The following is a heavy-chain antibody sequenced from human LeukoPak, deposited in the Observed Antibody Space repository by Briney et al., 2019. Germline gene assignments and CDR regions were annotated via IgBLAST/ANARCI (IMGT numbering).Heavy chain of an antibody. J-gene: IGHJ4*02. CDR1: GFTFSSYS. CDR2: ISSSSKTI. Sequence: GGSLRLSCAASGFTFSSYSMNWVRQAPGKGLEWVSYISSSSKTIYYADSVKGRFTISRDNAKNPLYLQMNSLRDEDSAVYYCARDQGIFDYWGQGTLVTVSS. CDR3: ARDQGIFDY. V-gene: IGHV3-48*02.